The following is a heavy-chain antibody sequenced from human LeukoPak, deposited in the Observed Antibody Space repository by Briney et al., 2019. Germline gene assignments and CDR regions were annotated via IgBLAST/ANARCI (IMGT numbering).Heavy chain of an antibody. CDR3: ARVDKKYYYDSSGYSHGY. CDR1: GFTFDDYG. CDR2: INWNGGST. Sequence: GSLRLYCAASGFTFDDYGMKWVRQAPGKGLGWVSGINWNGGSTGYADSVKGRFTISRDSAKNSLYLQMNSLRAEDTAVYYCARVDKKYYYDSSGYSHGYWGQGTLVTVSS. V-gene: IGHV3-20*04. J-gene: IGHJ4*02. D-gene: IGHD3-22*01.